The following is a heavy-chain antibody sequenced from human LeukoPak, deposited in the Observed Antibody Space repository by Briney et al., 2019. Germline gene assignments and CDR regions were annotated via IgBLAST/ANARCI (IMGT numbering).Heavy chain of an antibody. CDR2: IKSKAEGGTI. D-gene: IGHD5-18*01. Sequence: KPGGPLRLSCAASGFTFSNAWMSWVRRARGEGLEWVGRIKSKAEGGTIDYAAPVKGRFTLSRDDSKNTLYLQMNSLETEDTAVYYCTIESGYTLLYWGRGTLVTVSS. J-gene: IGHJ4*02. V-gene: IGHV3-15*01. CDR1: GFTFSNAW. CDR3: TIESGYTLLY.